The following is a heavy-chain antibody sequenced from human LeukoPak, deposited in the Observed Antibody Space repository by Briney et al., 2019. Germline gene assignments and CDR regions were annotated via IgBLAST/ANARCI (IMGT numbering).Heavy chain of an antibody. CDR1: GGSISSGSYY. Sequence: SQTLSLTCTVSGGSISSGSYYWSWIRQPAGKGLEWIGRIYTSGSTNYNPSLKSRVTISVDTSKNQFSLKLSSVTAADTAVYYCARDPTGLNNGGPSKWFDPWGQGTLVTVSS. J-gene: IGHJ5*02. CDR2: IYTSGST. V-gene: IGHV4-61*02. CDR3: ARDPTGLNNGGPSKWFDP. D-gene: IGHD1-14*01.